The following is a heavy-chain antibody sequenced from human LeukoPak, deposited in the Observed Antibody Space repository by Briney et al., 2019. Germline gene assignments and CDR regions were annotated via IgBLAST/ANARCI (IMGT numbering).Heavy chain of an antibody. CDR2: IIAVTGIT. CDR1: GYSFSNFG. D-gene: IGHD1-26*01. Sequence: ASVKVSCKASGYSFSNFGISWVRQAPGQGLEWVAWIIAVTGITNYAQKFQGRVTVTTDTSTSTAYMELRGLRSDDTAVYRCAREGDNSADAFDLWGQGTMVIVSS. J-gene: IGHJ3*01. V-gene: IGHV1-18*01. CDR3: AREGDNSADAFDL.